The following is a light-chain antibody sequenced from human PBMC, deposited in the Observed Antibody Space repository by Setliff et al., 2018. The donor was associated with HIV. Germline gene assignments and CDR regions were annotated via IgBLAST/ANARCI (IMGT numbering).Light chain of an antibody. CDR2: QAT. J-gene: IGLJ1*01. CDR3: TSFTTTGAYV. V-gene: IGLV2-14*02. Sequence: QSVLTQPASVSGSPGQSITISCTGTSSDIGRYNLVSWYQQYPGKAPKLMIYQATKRPSGVSNRFSGSKSGNTASLTISGLQAEDEADYYCTSFTTTGAYVFGTGTKVTVL. CDR1: SSDIGRYNL.